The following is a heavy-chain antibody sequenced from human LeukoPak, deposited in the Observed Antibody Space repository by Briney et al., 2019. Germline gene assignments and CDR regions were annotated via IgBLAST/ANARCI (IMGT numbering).Heavy chain of an antibody. CDR2: ISGSGGST. V-gene: IGHV3-23*01. D-gene: IGHD6-19*01. Sequence: GGSLRLSCAASGFTFSSYAMSWVRQAPGKGLEGISAISGSGGSTYYADSVKGRFTISRDNSKNTLYLQMNSLSAEDTAVYYCAKYSSGWYAIDYWGQGTLVPVSS. CDR3: AKYSSGWYAIDY. CDR1: GFTFSSYA. J-gene: IGHJ4*02.